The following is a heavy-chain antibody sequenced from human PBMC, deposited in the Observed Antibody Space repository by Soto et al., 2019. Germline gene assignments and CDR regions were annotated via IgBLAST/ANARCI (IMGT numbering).Heavy chain of an antibody. J-gene: IGHJ4*02. CDR2: ISISGGTI. CDR3: AGEWELRGGTLDY. D-gene: IGHD1-26*01. V-gene: IGHV3-48*03. Sequence: GGSLRLSCAASGFTFSSYEMNWVRQAPGKGLEWVSYISISGGTIYYADSVKGRFTISRDNAKKSLYLQMNSLRAEDTAVYYCAGEWELRGGTLDYWGQGTLVTVSS. CDR1: GFTFSSYE.